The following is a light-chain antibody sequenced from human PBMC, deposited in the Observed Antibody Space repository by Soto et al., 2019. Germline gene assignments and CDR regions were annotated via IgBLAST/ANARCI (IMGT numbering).Light chain of an antibody. CDR1: QNINNW. V-gene: IGKV1-5*01. J-gene: IGKJ2*01. CDR2: DAS. CDR3: YQYNHH. Sequence: DILMTQSPSALSASVGDRVTITCRASQNINNWLAWYQQKPGKAPQLLIYDASILESGVPSRFSGSRSGTEFTLTISSLQPDDFATYYCYQYNHHFGQGTKLEIK.